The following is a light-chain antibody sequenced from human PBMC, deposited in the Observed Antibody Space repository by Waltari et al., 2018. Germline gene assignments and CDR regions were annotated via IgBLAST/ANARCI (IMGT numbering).Light chain of an antibody. CDR2: GNN. Sequence: QSVLTQPPSVSGAPGQRVTISCAGSYSNLGTGYSVHWYQHLPGRAPKLLVYGNNERPSGVPDRFSGSQSGTSASLVITGLQADDEADYYGQSHDSDLDTSGIFGGGTKLTVL. J-gene: IGLJ2*01. CDR1: YSNLGTGYS. V-gene: IGLV1-40*01. CDR3: QSHDSDLDTSGI.